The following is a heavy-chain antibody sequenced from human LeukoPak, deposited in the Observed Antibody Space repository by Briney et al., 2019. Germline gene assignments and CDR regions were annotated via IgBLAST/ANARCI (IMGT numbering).Heavy chain of an antibody. Sequence: PSRTLSLTCTVSGGSISSGSYYWSWIRQPAGKGLEWIGRIYTSGSTNYNPSLKSRVTISVDTSKNQFSLKLSSVTAADTAVYYCAHRQQGSGWSDAFDIWGQGTMVTVS. CDR1: GGSISSGSYY. J-gene: IGHJ3*02. V-gene: IGHV4-61*02. CDR3: AHRQQGSGWSDAFDI. D-gene: IGHD6-19*01. CDR2: IYTSGST.